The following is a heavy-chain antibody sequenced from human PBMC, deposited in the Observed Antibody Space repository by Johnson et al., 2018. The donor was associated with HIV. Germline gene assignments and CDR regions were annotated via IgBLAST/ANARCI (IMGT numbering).Heavy chain of an antibody. V-gene: IGHV3-7*05. D-gene: IGHD5-24*01. CDR1: GLTFSTYL. CDR3: ATDLKDANNWRIRALDI. J-gene: IGHJ3*02. CDR2: IKEDGSDK. Sequence: EVQLLESGGRLVQPGGSLRLSCAASGLTFSTYLMNWVRQAPGKGLEWVAEIKEDGSDKYYVDSVKGRFTISRDKAQNSLYMQMNNLRAEDTAVYYCATDLKDANNWRIRALDIWGQGTMVTVSS.